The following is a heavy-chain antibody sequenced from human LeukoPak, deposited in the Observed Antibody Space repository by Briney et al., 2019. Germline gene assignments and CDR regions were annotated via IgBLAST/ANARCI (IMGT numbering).Heavy chain of an antibody. CDR2: IKTDGSEK. Sequence: GGSLRLSCDGSGFTFNIYCMRWVRHAPGKGLQWVANIKTDGSEKYYVDPVKGRFTISRDNAKNSLYLQMNSLRAEDTAVYYCATYSSLNRREFQYWGQGTLLTVSS. D-gene: IGHD3-22*01. J-gene: IGHJ1*01. CDR3: ATYSSLNRREFQY. CDR1: GFTFNIYC. V-gene: IGHV3-7*01.